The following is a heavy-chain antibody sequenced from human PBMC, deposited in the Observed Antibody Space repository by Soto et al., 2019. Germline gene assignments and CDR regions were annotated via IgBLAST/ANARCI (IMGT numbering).Heavy chain of an antibody. V-gene: IGHV1-8*01. CDR2: MNPNSGNT. CDR1: GYTFTSYD. J-gene: IGHJ5*02. D-gene: IGHD1-26*01. Sequence: ASVKVSCKASGYTFTSYDINWVRQATGQGLEWMGWMNPNSGNTGYAQKFQGRVTMTRNTSISTAYMELSSLRSEDTAVYYCARDRLPLVGANFVHWFDTWGQGTLVTVSS. CDR3: ARDRLPLVGANFVHWFDT.